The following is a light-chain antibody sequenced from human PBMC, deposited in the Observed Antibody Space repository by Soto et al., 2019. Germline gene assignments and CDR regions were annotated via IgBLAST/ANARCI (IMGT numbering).Light chain of an antibody. CDR1: SNDVGGYNY. J-gene: IGLJ1*01. CDR3: SSFTSRGTYV. CDR2: EVT. V-gene: IGLV2-14*01. Sequence: QSALTQPASVSGSAGQSITISCTGTSNDVGGYNYVSWYQQHPGKAPKVMIYEVTYRPSGVYNRFSGSKSGNTASLTISGLQAEDEADYYCSSFTSRGTYVFGTGTKLTVL.